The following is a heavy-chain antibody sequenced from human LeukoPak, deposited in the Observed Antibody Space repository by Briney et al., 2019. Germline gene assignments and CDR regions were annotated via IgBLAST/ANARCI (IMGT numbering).Heavy chain of an antibody. CDR2: IKYDGSDK. V-gene: IGHV3-7*01. Sequence: GGSLRLSCRTSGFTFSGSWMSWFRQAPGQGLEWMASIKYDGSDKYYLDSVRGRFTISRDNAEESLYIQLYDLRADDTVVFYCARHLLRGKNSDYWSQATLVTVSS. CDR1: GFTFSGSW. J-gene: IGHJ4*02. CDR3: ARHLLRGKNSDY.